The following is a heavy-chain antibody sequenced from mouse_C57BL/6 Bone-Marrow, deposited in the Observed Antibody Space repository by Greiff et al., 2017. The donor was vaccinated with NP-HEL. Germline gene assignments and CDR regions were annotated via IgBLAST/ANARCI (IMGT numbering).Heavy chain of an antibody. J-gene: IGHJ2*01. D-gene: IGHD1-1*01. Sequence: QVQLKESGPGILQPSQTLSLTCSFSGFSLSTFGMGVGWIRQPSGKGLEWLAHICWDDDKSYNPALKSRLTISKDTSKNQVFLKIANVDTADTATYYCARIDRYGSSFYYFDYWGQGTTLTVSS. CDR1: GFSLSTFGMG. CDR3: ARIDRYGSSFYYFDY. CDR2: ICWDDDK. V-gene: IGHV8-8*01.